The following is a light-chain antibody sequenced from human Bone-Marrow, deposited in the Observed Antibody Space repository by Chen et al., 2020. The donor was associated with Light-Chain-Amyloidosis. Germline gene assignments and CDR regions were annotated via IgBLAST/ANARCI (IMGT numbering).Light chain of an antibody. J-gene: IGLJ1*01. Sequence: QSALTQPHSVSGSPGQSVTISCTGTSSDVGRFDYVSWYQQHPGKAPKVMIYDVSKRPSGVHDRFSGSKSGNTASLTISRLQGEDEADYYCSSYAANYAYVFGAGTKVTVL. CDR1: SSDVGRFDY. CDR2: DVS. CDR3: SSYAANYAYV. V-gene: IGLV2-11*01.